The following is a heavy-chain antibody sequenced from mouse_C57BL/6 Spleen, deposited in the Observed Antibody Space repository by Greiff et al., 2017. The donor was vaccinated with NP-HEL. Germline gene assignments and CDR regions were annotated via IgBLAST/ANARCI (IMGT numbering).Heavy chain of an antibody. CDR1: GYTFTSYW. Sequence: QVQLQQPGTELVKPGASVKLSCKASGYTFTSYWMHWVKQRPGQGLEWIGNINPRNGGTNYNEKFKSKATLTVDKSSSTAYMQLSSLTSEDSAVYYFARSSYCSPYYAMDYWGQGTSVTVSS. CDR2: INPRNGGT. D-gene: IGHD2-12*01. J-gene: IGHJ4*01. CDR3: ARSSYCSPYYAMDY. V-gene: IGHV1-53*01.